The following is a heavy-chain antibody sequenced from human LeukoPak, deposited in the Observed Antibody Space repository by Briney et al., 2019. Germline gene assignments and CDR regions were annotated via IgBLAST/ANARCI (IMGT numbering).Heavy chain of an antibody. Sequence: GGSLRLSCAASGFTFSSYAMSWVRQAPGKGLEWVSAISGSGGSTYYADSVKGRFTISRDNSKNALYLQMNSLRAEDTAVYYCAKSTMVRGVQIDYWGQGTLVTVSS. CDR1: GFTFSSYA. CDR2: ISGSGGST. V-gene: IGHV3-23*01. J-gene: IGHJ4*02. D-gene: IGHD3-10*01. CDR3: AKSTMVRGVQIDY.